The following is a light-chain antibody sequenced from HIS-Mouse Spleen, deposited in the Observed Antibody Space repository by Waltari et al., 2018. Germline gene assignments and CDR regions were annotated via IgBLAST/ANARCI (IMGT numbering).Light chain of an antibody. CDR3: SSYAGSNNSLYV. V-gene: IGLV2-8*01. CDR1: SSDVGGYTY. J-gene: IGLJ1*01. Sequence: QSALTQPPSASGSPGQSVTISCTGPSSDVGGYTYVSWYQQPPGKAPKLMIYEVSKRPSGVPDRFSGSKSGNTASLTVSGLQAEDEADYYCSSYAGSNNSLYVFGTGTKVTVL. CDR2: EVS.